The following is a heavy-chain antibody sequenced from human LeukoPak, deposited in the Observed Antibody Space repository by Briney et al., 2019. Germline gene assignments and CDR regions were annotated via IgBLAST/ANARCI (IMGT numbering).Heavy chain of an antibody. J-gene: IGHJ3*02. CDR1: GGSFSGYY. CDR2: INHSGST. Sequence: KPSETLSLTCAVYGGSFSGYYWSSIRQPPGKGLEWIGEINHSGSTNYKPSLKSRVSISVDTSKNLFSLKLSSVTAADTAVYYCARVPNLPYYYDSRTAFDIWGQGTMVTVSS. D-gene: IGHD3-22*01. CDR3: ARVPNLPYYYDSRTAFDI. V-gene: IGHV4-34*01.